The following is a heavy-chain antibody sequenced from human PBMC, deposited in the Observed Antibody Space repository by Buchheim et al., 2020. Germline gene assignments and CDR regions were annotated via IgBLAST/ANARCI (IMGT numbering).Heavy chain of an antibody. CDR3: AREGLGYCSGGFCFPDWYFDL. J-gene: IGHJ2*01. Sequence: EVQLVESGGGLVQPGGSLRLSCAASGFTFSSYTMNWVHQAPGKGLEWVSYLSSDSRTIYYADSVKGRFTISRDNAKNSLYLQMNSLRDEDTAVYYCAREGLGYCSGGFCFPDWYFDLWGRGTL. V-gene: IGHV3-48*02. D-gene: IGHD2-15*01. CDR1: GFTFSSYT. CDR2: LSSDSRTI.